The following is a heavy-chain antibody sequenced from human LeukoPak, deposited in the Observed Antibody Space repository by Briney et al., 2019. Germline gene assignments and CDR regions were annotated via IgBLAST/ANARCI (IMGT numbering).Heavy chain of an antibody. CDR1: GGTFSSYA. CDR2: ILPILGIA. V-gene: IGHV1-69*04. J-gene: IGHJ6*02. D-gene: IGHD4/OR15-4a*01. Sequence: GSSVKVSCKASGGTFSSYAISWVRQAPGQGLEWMGRILPILGIANYAQKFQGRVTITADKSTSTAYMELSSLRSEDTAVYYCARVPTHYYYYGMDVWGQGTTVTVSS. CDR3: ARVPTHYYYYGMDV.